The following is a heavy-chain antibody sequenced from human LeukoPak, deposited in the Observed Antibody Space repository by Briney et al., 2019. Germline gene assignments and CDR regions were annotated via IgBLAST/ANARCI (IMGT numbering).Heavy chain of an antibody. CDR3: ARDGYDSSGYYYAGDY. D-gene: IGHD3-22*01. J-gene: IGHJ4*02. CDR2: IYYSGST. Sequence: GSLRLSCAASGFTFSSHGMHWVRQAPGKGLEWIGSIYYSGSTYYNPSLKSRVTISVDTSKNQFSLKLSSVTAADTAVYYCARDGYDSSGYYYAGDYWGQGTLVTVSS. CDR1: GFTFSSHG. V-gene: IGHV4-39*07.